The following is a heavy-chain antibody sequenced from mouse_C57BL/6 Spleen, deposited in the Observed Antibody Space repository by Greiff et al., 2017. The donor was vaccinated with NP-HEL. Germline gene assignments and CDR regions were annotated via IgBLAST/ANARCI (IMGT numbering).Heavy chain of an antibody. CDR3: ARSPIYYYGSSYGWYFDV. D-gene: IGHD1-1*01. V-gene: IGHV1-80*01. J-gene: IGHJ1*03. CDR1: GYAFSSYW. CDR2: IYPGDGDT. Sequence: QVQLQQSGAELVKPGASVKISCKASGYAFSSYWMNWVKQRPGKGLEWIGQIYPGDGDTNYNGKFKGKATLTADKSSSTAYMQLSSLTSEDSAVYFCARSPIYYYGSSYGWYFDVWGTGTTVTVSS.